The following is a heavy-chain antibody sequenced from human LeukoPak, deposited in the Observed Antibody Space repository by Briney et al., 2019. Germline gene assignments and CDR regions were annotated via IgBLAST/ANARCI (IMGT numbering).Heavy chain of an antibody. CDR3: ARVIAAAAYYYGMDV. CDR2: ISSSGSTI. CDR1: GFTFSSYE. V-gene: IGHV3-48*03. Sequence: GGSLRLSCAASGFTFSSYEMNWVRQAPGKGLEWVSYISSSGSTIYYADSVKGRFTISRDNAKNSRYLQMNSLRAEDTAVYYCARVIAAAAYYYGMDVWGKGTTVTVSS. D-gene: IGHD6-13*01. J-gene: IGHJ6*04.